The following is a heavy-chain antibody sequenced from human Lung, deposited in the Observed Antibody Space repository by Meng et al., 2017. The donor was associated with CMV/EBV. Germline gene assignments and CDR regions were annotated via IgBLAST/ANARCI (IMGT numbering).Heavy chain of an antibody. CDR2: IDWDDDK. D-gene: IGHD4-23*01. Sequence: SXPXLVXPTQTLTLTCTFSGFSLSTSAMCATWIRQPPGKALEWLARIDWDDDKFYSTSLKTRLTISEDTSKNQVVLTMTNMDLVDTATYSCARTPPVDYGDNYYFDYWGQGTLVXVSS. J-gene: IGHJ4*02. CDR3: ARTPPVDYGDNYYFDY. V-gene: IGHV2-70*17. CDR1: GFSLSTSAMC.